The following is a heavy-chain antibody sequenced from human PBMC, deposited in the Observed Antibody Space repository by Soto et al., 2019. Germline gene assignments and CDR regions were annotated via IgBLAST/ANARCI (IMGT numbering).Heavy chain of an antibody. CDR2: ISAYKGNT. V-gene: IGHV1-18*03. CDR1: GFTFTNYG. D-gene: IGHD6-6*01. CDR3: ASRSGQLPYYFDY. J-gene: IGHJ4*02. Sequence: QVQLVQSGPEVKKPGASVKVSCKASGFTFTNYGISWVRQAPGQGLEWMGWISAYKGNTNYAQKFQGRVTMTTETSTSIAYLELRSLRSDDMAVYFCASRSGQLPYYFDYWGQGTQVTVSS.